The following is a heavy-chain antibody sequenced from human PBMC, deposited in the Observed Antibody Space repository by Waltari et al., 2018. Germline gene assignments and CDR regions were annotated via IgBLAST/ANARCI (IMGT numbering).Heavy chain of an antibody. CDR2: IKKDGSEK. CDR1: GFAFSPFW. J-gene: IGHJ4*01. D-gene: IGHD6-19*01. Sequence: EVHLVESGGGLVQPGGSLRLSCEASGFAFSPFWMSWVRQAPGKGLEWVANIKKDGSEKYYMDSVKGRFTISRDNAKNSLYLQMSSLRGEDTALYYCASAGAISGWAEASDYWGQGTLVTVSS. V-gene: IGHV3-7*01. CDR3: ASAGAISGWAEASDY.